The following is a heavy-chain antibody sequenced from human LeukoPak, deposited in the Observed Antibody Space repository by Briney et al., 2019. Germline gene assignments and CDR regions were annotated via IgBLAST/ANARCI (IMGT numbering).Heavy chain of an antibody. J-gene: IGHJ6*03. CDR3: ARGYCSSTSCAHYYYMDV. V-gene: IGHV4-39*01. CDR1: GGSISSRSYY. Sequence: PSETLSLTCTVSGGSISSRSYYWGWIRQPPGKGLEWIGSIYYSGSTYYNPSLKSRVTISVDTSKNQFSLKLSSVTAADTAVYYCARGYCSSTSCAHYYYMDVWGKGTTVTVSS. D-gene: IGHD2-2*01. CDR2: IYYSGST.